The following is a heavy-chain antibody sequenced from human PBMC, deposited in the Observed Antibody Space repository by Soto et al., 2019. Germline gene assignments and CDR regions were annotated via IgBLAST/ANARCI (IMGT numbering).Heavy chain of an antibody. CDR1: GFTFSSYS. Sequence: EVQLVESGGGLVKPGGSLRLSCAASGFTFSSYSMNWVRQAPGKGLEWVSSISSSSSYIYYADSVKGRFTISRDNAKNSLYLQMNSLRAEDTAVYYCARDAEGGGYYNGWFDPWGQGTLVTVSS. J-gene: IGHJ5*02. D-gene: IGHD3-9*01. V-gene: IGHV3-21*01. CDR2: ISSSSSYI. CDR3: ARDAEGGGYYNGWFDP.